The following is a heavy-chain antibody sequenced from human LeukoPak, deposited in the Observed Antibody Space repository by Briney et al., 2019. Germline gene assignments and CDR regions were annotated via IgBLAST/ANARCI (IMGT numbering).Heavy chain of an antibody. D-gene: IGHD6-19*01. CDR2: IVSNGDIT. J-gene: IGHJ4*02. Sequence: GGSLRLSCAASGFTFSDYYMSWIRQAPGKGLEYVSAIVSNGDITYYADSVKGRFTISRDSSKNTLYLQMSSLRAEDTAVYYCVKTVAGLYFDYWGQGTLVTVSS. CDR3: VKTVAGLYFDY. CDR1: GFTFSDYY. V-gene: IGHV3-64D*06.